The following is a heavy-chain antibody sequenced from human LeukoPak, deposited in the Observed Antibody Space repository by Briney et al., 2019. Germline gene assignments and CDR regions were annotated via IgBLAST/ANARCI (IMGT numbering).Heavy chain of an antibody. CDR1: GFTFSSYE. V-gene: IGHV3-48*03. CDR2: ISSSGSTI. Sequence: GGSLRLSCAASGFTFSSYEMNWVRQAPGKVLEWASYISSSGSTIYYADSVKGRFTISRDNAKNSLYLQMNSLRAEDTAVYYCARARPYGDHSAYYYYGMDVWGQGTTVTVSS. J-gene: IGHJ6*02. CDR3: ARARPYGDHSAYYYYGMDV. D-gene: IGHD4-17*01.